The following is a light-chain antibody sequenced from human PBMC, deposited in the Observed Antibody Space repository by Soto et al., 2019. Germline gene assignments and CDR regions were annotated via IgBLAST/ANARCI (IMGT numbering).Light chain of an antibody. Sequence: DILMTQSPSSLSASAGDRVTITCRASQNVRTSLNWYQQKAGKAPQLLIYAASTLQLGVPSRFTGTGSGTEFTLTISRLQPDDGATYYWQQSTTAPPFTFGLGTKVE. V-gene: IGKV1-39*01. CDR2: AAS. CDR1: QNVRTS. J-gene: IGKJ2*01. CDR3: QQSTTAPPFT.